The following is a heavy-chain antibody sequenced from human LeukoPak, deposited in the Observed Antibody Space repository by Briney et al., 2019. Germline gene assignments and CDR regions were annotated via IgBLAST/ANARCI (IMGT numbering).Heavy chain of an antibody. D-gene: IGHD3-16*01. CDR2: IKQDGSEK. Sequence: PGGTLRLSCAASGFTFRSYWMRWVRQAPGKGLEWVANIKQDGSEKNYVDSVKGRFTISRDNAKNSLYLRMNSLRAEDTAVYFCARGGGLDVWGQGATVTVSS. V-gene: IGHV3-7*03. CDR1: GFTFRSYW. J-gene: IGHJ6*02. CDR3: ARGGGLDV.